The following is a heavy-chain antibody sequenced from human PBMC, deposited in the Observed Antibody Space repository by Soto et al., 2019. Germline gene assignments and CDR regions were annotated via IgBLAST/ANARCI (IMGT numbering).Heavy chain of an antibody. D-gene: IGHD1-1*01. J-gene: IGHJ6*02. Sequence: QVQLVESGGGVVQPGRSLRLSCAASGFTFSSYGMHWVRQAPGKGLEWVAVIWYDGSNKYYADSVKGRFTISRDNSKNTLYLQMNSLRAEDTAVYYCARDLVTYWNDQITMTRGGMDVWGQGTTVTVSS. CDR2: IWYDGSNK. CDR1: GFTFSSYG. V-gene: IGHV3-33*01. CDR3: ARDLVTYWNDQITMTRGGMDV.